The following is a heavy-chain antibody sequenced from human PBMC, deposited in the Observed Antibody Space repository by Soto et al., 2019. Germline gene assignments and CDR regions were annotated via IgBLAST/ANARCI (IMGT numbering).Heavy chain of an antibody. CDR3: ARWSSSRVTGDWFDP. D-gene: IGHD6-6*01. V-gene: IGHV1-18*01. CDR1: GYTFTSYG. J-gene: IGHJ5*02. Sequence: ASVKVSCKASGYTFTSYGISWVRQAPGQGLEWMGWISAYNGNTNYAQKLQGRVTMTTDTSTSTAYMELRSLRSDDTAVYYCARWSSSRVTGDWFDPWGQGTLVTVSS. CDR2: ISAYNGNT.